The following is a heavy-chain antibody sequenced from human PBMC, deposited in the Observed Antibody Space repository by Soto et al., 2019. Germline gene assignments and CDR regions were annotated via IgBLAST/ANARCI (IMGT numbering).Heavy chain of an antibody. J-gene: IGHJ5*02. D-gene: IGHD1-1*01. V-gene: IGHV4-4*07. CDR2: IYATGTT. CDR1: GASISGFY. CDR3: VRDGTKTLRDWFDP. Sequence: ETLSLTCTVSGASISGFYWSWIRKSAGKGLEWIGRIYATGTTDYNPSLESRVMMSVDTSKKQFSLKLRSVTAADTAVYYCVRDGTKTLRDWFDPWGQGISVTVSS.